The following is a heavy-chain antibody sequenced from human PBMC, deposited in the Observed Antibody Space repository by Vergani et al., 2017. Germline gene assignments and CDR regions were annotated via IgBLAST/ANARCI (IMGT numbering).Heavy chain of an antibody. J-gene: IGHJ3*02. CDR1: GFTFSSYS. Sequence: EVQLVESGGGLVKPGGSLRLSCAASGFTFSSYSMNWVCQAPGKGLEWVSSISSSSSYIYYADSVKGRFTISRDNAKNSLYLQMNSLRAEDTAVYYCARDLPVYYDFWSGSKDAFDIWGQGTMVTVSS. CDR2: ISSSSSYI. D-gene: IGHD3-3*01. V-gene: IGHV3-21*01. CDR3: ARDLPVYYDFWSGSKDAFDI.